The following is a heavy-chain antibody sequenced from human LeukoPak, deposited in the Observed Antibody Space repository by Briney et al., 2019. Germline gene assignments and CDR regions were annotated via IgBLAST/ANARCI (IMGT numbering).Heavy chain of an antibody. CDR3: PSWAGVIDS. V-gene: IGHV3-7*03. CDR2: IKQDGSKE. D-gene: IGHD3-10*01. J-gene: IGHJ5*01. CDR1: GFTFRNYW. Sequence: GGSLRLSCAASGFTFRNYWMSWVRQAPGKGPEWVANIKQDGSKEEYVDSVKGRFTISRDNANNSLSLQMNGLRAADTAVYSCPSWAGVIDSWGQGTLVTVSS.